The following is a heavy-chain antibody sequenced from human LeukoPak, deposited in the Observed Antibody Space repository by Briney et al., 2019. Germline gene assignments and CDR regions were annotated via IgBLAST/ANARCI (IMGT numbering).Heavy chain of an antibody. CDR3: AAVETNY. Sequence: PSETLSLTCTVSGGSISSGSYYWSWIRQPPGKGLEWIGYIYYSGSTNYNPSLKSRVTISVDTSKNQFSLKLSSVTAADTAVYYCAAVETNYWGQGTLVTVSS. CDR2: IYYSGST. V-gene: IGHV4-61*01. J-gene: IGHJ4*02. D-gene: IGHD4-23*01. CDR1: GGSISSGSYY.